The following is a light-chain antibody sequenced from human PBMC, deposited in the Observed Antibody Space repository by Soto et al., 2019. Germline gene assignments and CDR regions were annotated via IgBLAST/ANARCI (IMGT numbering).Light chain of an antibody. CDR2: EAS. CDR3: QQYGGLPPIT. V-gene: IGKV1-33*01. CDR1: QDIKNY. Sequence: DIQMTQSPSSLSLSVGDRVTITCQASQDIKNYLNWYQQRPGKAPKLLIYEASNLEAGVPSRFSGRGSGTDFTLTISSLQPEDIATYYCQQYGGLPPITFGQGTRLEIK. J-gene: IGKJ5*01.